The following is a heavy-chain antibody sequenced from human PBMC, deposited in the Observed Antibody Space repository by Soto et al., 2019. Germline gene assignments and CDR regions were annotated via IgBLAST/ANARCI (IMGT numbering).Heavy chain of an antibody. CDR3: ARYCSGGSCYRPSYQFDY. V-gene: IGHV5-10-1*01. CDR2: IDPSDSFT. J-gene: IGHJ4*02. CDR1: GHSVSSNW. D-gene: IGHD2-15*01. Sequence: GESLKISCQSLGHSVSSNWITWVRQMPGKGLEWMGRIDPSDSFTYYSPSFEGHVTISFDLSINTAYLQWSSLKASDTAVYYCARYCSGGSCYRPSYQFDYWGQGTLVTVSS.